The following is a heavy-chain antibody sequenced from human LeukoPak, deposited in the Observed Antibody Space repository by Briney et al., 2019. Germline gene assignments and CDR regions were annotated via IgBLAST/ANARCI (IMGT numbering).Heavy chain of an antibody. CDR2: MNPNSGNT. J-gene: IGHJ4*02. CDR1: GYTFTSYD. CDR3: ARVGYFYGSGSQTGGYLDY. Sequence: ASVKVSCKASGYTFTSYDINWVRQATGQGLEWMGWMNPNSGNTGYAQKFQGRVTITRNTSISTAYMELSSLRSEDTAVYYCARVGYFYGSGSQTGGYLDYWGQGTLVTVSS. V-gene: IGHV1-8*03. D-gene: IGHD3-10*01.